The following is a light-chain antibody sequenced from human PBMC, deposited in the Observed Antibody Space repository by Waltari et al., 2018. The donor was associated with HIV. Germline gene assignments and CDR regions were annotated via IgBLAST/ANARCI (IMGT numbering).Light chain of an antibody. CDR3: QQYNNWPQT. Sequence: EKVMTQSPATLSVSPGERATPSCLASQPINNNLAWYQQKPGQAPQLLIYGASTRAAGVPARFSGSGSGTEFTLTITSLQSEDLAIYYCQQYNNWPQTFGQGTKVEIK. V-gene: IGKV3-15*01. CDR1: QPINNN. CDR2: GAS. J-gene: IGKJ2*01.